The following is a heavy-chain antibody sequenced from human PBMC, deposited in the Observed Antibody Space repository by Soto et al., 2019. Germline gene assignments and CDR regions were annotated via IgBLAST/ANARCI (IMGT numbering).Heavy chain of an antibody. CDR2: IKSKTDGGAR. CDR3: VEAWNDF. J-gene: IGHJ4*01. CDR1: GFMFWSAW. Sequence: EAQLVESGGHLVEPGGSLRLSCVTSGFMFWSAWMSWVRQAPGKGLEWVGRIKSKTDGGARDYAAPVNGRFSISRDDSTSTRYLQMNSLRADDTALYYCVEAWNDFWGQGTLVTVSS. V-gene: IGHV3-15*01. D-gene: IGHD1-1*01.